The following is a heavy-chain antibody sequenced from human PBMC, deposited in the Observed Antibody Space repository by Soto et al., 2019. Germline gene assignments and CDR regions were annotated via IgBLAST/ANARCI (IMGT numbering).Heavy chain of an antibody. V-gene: IGHV3-30*18. CDR1: GFTFSSYG. CDR3: AKDHTVTRDWYSDL. J-gene: IGHJ2*01. Sequence: QVQLVESGGDVVQPGRSLRLSCAASGFTFSSYGMHWVRQAPGKGLEWVAVISYDGSNKYYADSVKGRFTISRDNSKNTLYLQMNSLRAEDTAVYYCAKDHTVTRDWYSDLWGRGTLVTVSS. D-gene: IGHD4-17*01. CDR2: ISYDGSNK.